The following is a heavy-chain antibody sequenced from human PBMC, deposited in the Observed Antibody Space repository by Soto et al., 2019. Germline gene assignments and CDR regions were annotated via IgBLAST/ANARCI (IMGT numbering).Heavy chain of an antibody. Sequence: SETLSLTCAVYGESFSGSFWNWIRQPPGKGLELIGDINHSGTTNYNPSLKSRVTISVETSKNQFSLKLTSMTAADTAVYYCARTDPVAASALNWFDPWGQGTLVSVSS. D-gene: IGHD6-13*01. J-gene: IGHJ5*02. CDR3: ARTDPVAASALNWFDP. CDR1: GESFSGSF. CDR2: INHSGTT. V-gene: IGHV4-34*01.